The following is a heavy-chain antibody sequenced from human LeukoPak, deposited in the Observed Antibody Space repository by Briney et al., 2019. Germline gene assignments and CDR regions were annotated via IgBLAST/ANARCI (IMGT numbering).Heavy chain of an antibody. D-gene: IGHD3-22*01. CDR3: ARRGVVIRVILVGFHKEAYYFDS. CDR1: GITLSNYG. J-gene: IGHJ4*02. CDR2: ISDSGGRT. Sequence: QAGGSLRLSCAVSGITLSNYGMSWLRQAPGKGLEWFARISDSGGRTHYADSVKGRFTISRDNPKNTLYLQMNRLRGEDTAVYFCARRGVVIRVILVGFHKEAYYFDSWGQGDLVTVSS. V-gene: IGHV3-23*01.